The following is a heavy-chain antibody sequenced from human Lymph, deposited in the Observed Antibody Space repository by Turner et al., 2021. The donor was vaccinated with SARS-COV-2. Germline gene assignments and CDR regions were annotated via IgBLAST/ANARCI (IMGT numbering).Heavy chain of an antibody. V-gene: IGHV4-39*01. D-gene: IGHD2-21*02. CDR3: ARQRLTRYGMDV. CDR2: IYYSGST. Sequence: LQLQESGPGLVKPSETLSLTCTVSGGSISSSNYDGGWIRQPPGKGLEWIGTIYYSGSTYYNPSLKSRITISVDTSKNQFSLKLSSVTAADTAVYYCARQRLTRYGMDVWGQGTTVTVSS. CDR1: GGSISSSNYD. J-gene: IGHJ6*02.